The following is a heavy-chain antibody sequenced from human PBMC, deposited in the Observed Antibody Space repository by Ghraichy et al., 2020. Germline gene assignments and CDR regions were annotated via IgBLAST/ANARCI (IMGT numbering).Heavy chain of an antibody. J-gene: IGHJ5*02. V-gene: IGHV4-59*01. CDR3: ARSAQTSSYSSGWYTPAGDWFDP. D-gene: IGHD6-19*01. CDR2: IYYSGST. Sequence: SETLSLTCTVSGGSISSYYWSWIRQPPGKGLEWIGYIYYSGSTNYNPSLKSRVTISVDTSKNQFSLKLSSVTAADTAVYYCARSAQTSSYSSGWYTPAGDWFDPWGQGTLVTVSS. CDR1: GGSISSYY.